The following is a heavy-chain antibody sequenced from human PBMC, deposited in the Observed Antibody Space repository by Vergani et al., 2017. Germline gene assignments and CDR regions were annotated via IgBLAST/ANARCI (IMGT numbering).Heavy chain of an antibody. J-gene: IGHJ5*02. CDR2: IYTSGST. Sequence: QVQLQESGPGLVKPSQTLSLTCTVSGGSISSGSYYWSWIRQPAAKGLEWIGRIYTSGSTNYNPSLKSRVTISVDTSKNQFSLKLSSVTAADTAVYYCARDLRGSSSWYWFDPWGQGTLVTVSS. CDR3: ARDLRGSSSWYWFDP. CDR1: GGSISSGSYY. D-gene: IGHD6-13*01. V-gene: IGHV4-61*02.